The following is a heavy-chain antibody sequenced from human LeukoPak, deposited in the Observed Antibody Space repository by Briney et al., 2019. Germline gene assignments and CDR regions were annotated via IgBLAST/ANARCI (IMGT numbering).Heavy chain of an antibody. CDR3: AKGVAAAGTRFDY. CDR1: GFTFDDYA. D-gene: IGHD6-13*01. J-gene: IGHJ4*02. V-gene: IGHV3-9*01. CDR2: ISWNSGSI. Sequence: GGSLRLSCAASGFTFDDYAMHWVRQAPGKGLEWVSGISWNSGSIGYADSVKGRFTISRDNAKNSLYLQMNSLRAEDTALYYCAKGVAAAGTRFDYWGQGTLVTVSS.